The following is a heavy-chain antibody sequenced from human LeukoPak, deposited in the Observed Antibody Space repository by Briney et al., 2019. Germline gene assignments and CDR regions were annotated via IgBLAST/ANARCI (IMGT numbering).Heavy chain of an antibody. V-gene: IGHV4-31*03. CDR2: YYYSTST. Sequence: SETLSLTCTVSGGSISSYGYYWSWLRPHQGKDLEWFGYYYYSTSTYYNPSLKSRVTISVDTSKNQFSLKLSSVTAADTAVYSCARGDYYDSSGNDYWGHGTLVTVSS. J-gene: IGHJ4*01. D-gene: IGHD3-22*01. CDR3: ARGDYYDSSGNDY. CDR1: GGSISSYGYY.